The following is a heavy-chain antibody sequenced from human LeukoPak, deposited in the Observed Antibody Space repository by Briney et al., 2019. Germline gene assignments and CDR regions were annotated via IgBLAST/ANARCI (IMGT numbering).Heavy chain of an antibody. CDR3: ARLASVPG. V-gene: IGHV1-2*02. J-gene: IGHJ1*01. CDR1: GYTFTGYY. CDR2: IHPNSGGT. Sequence: ASVKVSCKASGYTFTGYYLHWVRQAPGQGLEWMGWIHPNSGGTNYAQKFQGRVTMSRDTSISTAYMELSSLRSDDTAVYFCARLASVPGWGQGTLVTVSS. D-gene: IGHD6-19*01.